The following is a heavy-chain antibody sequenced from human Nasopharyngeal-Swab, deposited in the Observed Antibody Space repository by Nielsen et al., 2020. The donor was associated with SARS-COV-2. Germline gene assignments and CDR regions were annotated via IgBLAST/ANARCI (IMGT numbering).Heavy chain of an antibody. CDR3: ARSLILQRDAFDI. D-gene: IGHD1-1*01. J-gene: IGHJ3*02. CDR1: GFTFSSYD. V-gene: IGHV3-74*01. CDR2: INSDGSST. Sequence: GESLKISCAASGFTFSSYDMRWVRQAPGKGLVWVSRINSDGSSTSYADSVKGRFTISRDNAKNTLYLQMNSLRAEDTAVYYCARSLILQRDAFDIWGQGTMVTVSS.